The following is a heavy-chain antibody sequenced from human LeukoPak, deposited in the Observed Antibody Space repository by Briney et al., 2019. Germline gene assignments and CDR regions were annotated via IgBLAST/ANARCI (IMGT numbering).Heavy chain of an antibody. V-gene: IGHV3-48*01. CDR1: GFTFSSYS. Sequence: PGGSLRLSCAASGFTFSSYSMNWVRQAPGKGLEWVSYISSSRTTIYYADSVKGRFTIFRDNAKNSLYLQMNSLRAEDTAVYYCASGSTGDFDYWGQGTLVTVSS. D-gene: IGHD1-14*01. J-gene: IGHJ4*02. CDR3: ASGSTGDFDY. CDR2: ISSSRTTI.